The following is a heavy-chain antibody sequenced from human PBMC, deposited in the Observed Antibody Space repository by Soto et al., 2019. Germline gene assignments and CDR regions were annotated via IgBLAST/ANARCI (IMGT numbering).Heavy chain of an antibody. CDR1: GYSFTSYW. CDR3: TTLSQLDLAPYNYFDP. V-gene: IGHV5-51*01. J-gene: IGHJ5*02. Sequence: PGESLKISCKGSGYSFTSYWIGWVRQMPGKGLEWMGRINPGDSDTRYSPSLQGQVTISANKSISTAYLQCSILKASDTAMYYGTTLSQLDLAPYNYFDPWGQGTLVTVSS. CDR2: INPGDSDT. D-gene: IGHD1-1*01.